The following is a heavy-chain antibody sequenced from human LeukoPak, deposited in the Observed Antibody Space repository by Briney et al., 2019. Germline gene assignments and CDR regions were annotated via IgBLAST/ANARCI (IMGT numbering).Heavy chain of an antibody. V-gene: IGHV3-53*04. Sequence: GGSLRLSCAASGFTVSSNYMSWVRQAPRKGLEWVSVIYSGGSTYYADSVKGRFTISRHNSKNTLYLQMNSLRAEDTAVYYCASAGYSSGWYPYYFDYWGQGTLVTVSS. CDR2: IYSGGST. D-gene: IGHD6-19*01. CDR3: ASAGYSSGWYPYYFDY. J-gene: IGHJ4*02. CDR1: GFTVSSNY.